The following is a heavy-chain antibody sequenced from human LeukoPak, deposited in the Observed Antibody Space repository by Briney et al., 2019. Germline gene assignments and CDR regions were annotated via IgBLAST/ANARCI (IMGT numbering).Heavy chain of an antibody. D-gene: IGHD3-22*01. CDR1: GYTFTGYY. CDR2: ISAYNGNT. V-gene: IGHV1-18*04. J-gene: IGHJ4*02. CDR3: ARGSPNYDSSGYYLGDIDY. Sequence: ASVKVSCKASGYTFTGYYMHWVRQAPGQGLEWMGWISAYNGNTNYAQKLQDRVTMTTDTSTSTAYMELRSLRSDDTAVYYCARGSPNYDSSGYYLGDIDYWGQGTLVTVSS.